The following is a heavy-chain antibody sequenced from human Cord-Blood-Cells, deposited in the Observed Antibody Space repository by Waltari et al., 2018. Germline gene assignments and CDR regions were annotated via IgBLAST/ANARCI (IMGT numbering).Heavy chain of an antibody. CDR2: IKSKTDGGTT. V-gene: IGHV3-15*01. Sequence: EVQLVESGGGLVKPGGSLRLSCAASGFTFSNAWMSWVRQAPGKGLEWGGRIKSKTDGGTTDYAAPVKGRFTISRDDSKNTLYLQMNSLKTEDTAVYYCTTDLYYFDYWGQGTLVTVSS. J-gene: IGHJ4*02. CDR3: TTDLYYFDY. CDR1: GFTFSNAW. D-gene: IGHD3-16*01.